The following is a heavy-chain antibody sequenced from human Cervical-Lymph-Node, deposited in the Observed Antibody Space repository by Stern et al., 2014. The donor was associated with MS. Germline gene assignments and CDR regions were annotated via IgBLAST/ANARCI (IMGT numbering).Heavy chain of an antibody. V-gene: IGHV3-21*01. CDR2: ISSSSSYI. D-gene: IGHD5-18*01. J-gene: IGHJ4*02. CDR1: GFIFSSYS. CDR3: ARGFFSYGYDFDY. Sequence: EVQLVESGGGLVKPGGSLRLSCAASGFIFSSYSMNWVRQAPGKGLEWVSFISSSSSYIYYADSVKGRFTISRDNAKNSLYLQMNSLRAEDTAVYYCARGFFSYGYDFDYWGQGTLVTVSS.